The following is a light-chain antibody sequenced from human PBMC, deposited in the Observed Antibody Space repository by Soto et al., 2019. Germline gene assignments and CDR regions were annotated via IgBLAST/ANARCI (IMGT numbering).Light chain of an antibody. CDR3: CSYTSTTTLGV. Sequence: QPASVSGSPGQSITISCTGTSSDVGGYNYVSWYQQHPGKAPKLMIYEVSNRPSGVSHRFTGSKSGNTASLTISGLQAEDEADYYCCSYTSTTTLGVFGGGTKLTVL. V-gene: IGLV2-14*01. CDR2: EVS. CDR1: SSDVGGYNY. J-gene: IGLJ3*02.